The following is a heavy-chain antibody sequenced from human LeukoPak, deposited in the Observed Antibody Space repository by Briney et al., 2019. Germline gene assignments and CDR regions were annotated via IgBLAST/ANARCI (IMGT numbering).Heavy chain of an antibody. V-gene: IGHV4-4*07. CDR3: AREYEAGYSSGWYPGNWFDP. CDR1: GGSISSYY. CDR2: IYTSGST. J-gene: IGHJ5*02. Sequence: SETLSLTCTVSGGSISSYYWSWIRQPAGKGLEWVGRIYTSGSTNYNPSLKSRVTMSVDTSKNQFSLKLSSVTAADTAVYYCAREYEAGYSSGWYPGNWFDPWGQGTLVTVSS. D-gene: IGHD6-19*01.